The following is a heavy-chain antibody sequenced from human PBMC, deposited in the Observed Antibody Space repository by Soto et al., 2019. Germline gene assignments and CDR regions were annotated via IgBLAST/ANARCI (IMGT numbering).Heavy chain of an antibody. CDR2: IYHSGTT. CDR1: GGSIINNYW. V-gene: IGHV4-38-2*01. D-gene: IGHD1-1*01. J-gene: IGHJ5*02. CDR3: SRRPVLEMATTKYFDP. Sequence: PSETLSLTCDVSGGSIINNYWWAWIRQSPGKGLVWIGSIYHSGTTYYNPSLESRATISVDTSESRFALKLSSVTAADTAVYYCSRRPVLEMATTKYFDPWGQGIQVTVSS.